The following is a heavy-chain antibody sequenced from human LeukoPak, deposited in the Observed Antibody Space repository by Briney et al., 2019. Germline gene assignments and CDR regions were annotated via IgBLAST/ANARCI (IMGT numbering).Heavy chain of an antibody. CDR1: GFSLDDYA. D-gene: IGHD3-9*01. CDR3: IKDMGFDLLKDAFHI. CDR2: ISWDSGSQ. J-gene: IGHJ3*02. Sequence: GGSLRLSCVGSGFSLDDYAMHWVRHVPGKGLEWVSSISWDSGSQAYADSVRGRFTISRDNAKNSLYLQMNSLRPEDTAFYYCIKDMGFDLLKDAFHIWGQGTLVTASS. V-gene: IGHV3-9*01.